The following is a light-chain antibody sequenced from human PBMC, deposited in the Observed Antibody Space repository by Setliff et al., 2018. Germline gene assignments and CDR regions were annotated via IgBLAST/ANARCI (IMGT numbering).Light chain of an antibody. J-gene: IGLJ1*01. CDR2: DVI. V-gene: IGLV2-14*03. CDR3: VSYLYSQTLYV. Sequence: QSVLAQPASVSGSPGQTIILSCTGTGGDVGGYDYISWYQLHPGKVPKLMIYDVINRPSGVSDRFSGSKSGNTASLTISGLQAEDEATYYCVSYLYSQTLYVFGTGTKVTVL. CDR1: GGDVGGYDY.